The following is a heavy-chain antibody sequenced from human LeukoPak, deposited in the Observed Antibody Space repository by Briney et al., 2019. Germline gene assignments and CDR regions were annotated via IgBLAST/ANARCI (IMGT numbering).Heavy chain of an antibody. CDR1: GYTFTGYY. J-gene: IGHJ3*02. Sequence: GASVKVSCKASGYTFTGYYMHWVRQAPGQGLEWMGWINPNSGGTNYAQKFQGRVTMTRDTSISTAYVELSRLRSDDTAVYYCASGFMGYDRSGYYDDAFDIWGQGTMVTVSS. CDR2: INPNSGGT. V-gene: IGHV1-2*02. D-gene: IGHD3-22*01. CDR3: ASGFMGYDRSGYYDDAFDI.